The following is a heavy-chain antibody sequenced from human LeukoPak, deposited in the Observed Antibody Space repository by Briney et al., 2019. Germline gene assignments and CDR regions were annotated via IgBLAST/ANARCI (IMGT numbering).Heavy chain of an antibody. J-gene: IGHJ4*02. CDR1: GFTFSSYG. V-gene: IGHV3-30*02. CDR3: ASQRLIAAALDY. D-gene: IGHD6-13*01. CDR2: IRYDGSNK. Sequence: QTGGSLRLSCAASGFTFSSYGMHWVRQAPGKGLEWVAFIRYDGSNKYYADSVKGRFTISRDNSKNTLYLQMNSLRAEDTAVYYCASQRLIAAALDYWGQGTLVTVSS.